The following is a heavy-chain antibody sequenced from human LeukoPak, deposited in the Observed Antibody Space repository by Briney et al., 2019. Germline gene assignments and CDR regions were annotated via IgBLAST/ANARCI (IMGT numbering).Heavy chain of an antibody. CDR1: GDSITSGGYY. V-gene: IGHV4-31*03. J-gene: IGHJ4*02. Sequence: PSETLSLTCTVSGDSITSGGYYWSWIRQRPGKGLEWIGYIYKTGSTYYNPSLKSRVTMSVDTSRSQFSLKLNSVTAADTAVYYCARDVLRWGQGTLVTVSS. CDR3: ARDVLR. CDR2: IYKTGST.